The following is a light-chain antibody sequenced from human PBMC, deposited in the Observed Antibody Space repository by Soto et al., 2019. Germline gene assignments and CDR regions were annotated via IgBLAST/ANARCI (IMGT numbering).Light chain of an antibody. J-gene: IGKJ1*01. CDR1: QSISSW. V-gene: IGKV1-5*03. CDR2: KAS. CDR3: QQYNAYPWT. Sequence: DIQMTQSPSTLSASVGDRATIPCRASQSISSWLAWYQQKPGKAPKLLIYKASTLESGVPSNFSGSGSGTEFSLTISSLQPEDFATYYCQQYNAYPWTFGQGTKVDI.